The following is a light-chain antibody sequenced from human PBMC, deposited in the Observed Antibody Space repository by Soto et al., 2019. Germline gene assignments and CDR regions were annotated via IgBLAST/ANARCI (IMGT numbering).Light chain of an antibody. V-gene: IGKV3-20*01. CDR3: QHYGSAPRT. CDR2: GAS. Sequence: DIVLTQSPGTLALSLREQATPXXRASQSVSTSYLDWYQQKPGQAPRVXIDGASSRATCSPETFSGSGSATDFTLTISRLEPADFAVYSCQHYGSAPRTFGPGTNVDI. CDR1: QSVSTSY. J-gene: IGKJ1*01.